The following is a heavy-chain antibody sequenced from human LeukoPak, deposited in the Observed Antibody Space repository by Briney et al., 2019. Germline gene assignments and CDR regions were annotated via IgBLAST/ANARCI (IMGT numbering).Heavy chain of an antibody. CDR3: ATNTKAYSSSWYNYYYYYMDV. D-gene: IGHD6-13*01. CDR2: IHWNGGST. CDR1: GFTFSSHV. J-gene: IGHJ6*03. Sequence: GGSLRLSCAASGFTFSSHVMSWVRQAPGKGLEWVSGIHWNGGSTGYADSVKGRFTISRDNAKNSLYLQMNSLRAEDTALYYCATNTKAYSSSWYNYYYYYMDVWGKGTTVTISS. V-gene: IGHV3-20*04.